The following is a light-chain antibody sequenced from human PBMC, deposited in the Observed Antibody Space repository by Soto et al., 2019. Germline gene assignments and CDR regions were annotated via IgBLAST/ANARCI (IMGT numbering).Light chain of an antibody. CDR1: QSISSW. CDR2: DAS. J-gene: IGKJ1*01. CDR3: QQYNSYSGT. Sequence: DIQMPESHCTLPASVGDRVTITCRASQSISSWLAWYQQKPGKAPKLLIYDASSLESGVPSRFSGSGSGTEFTLTISSLQPDDFATYYCQQYNSYSGTFGQGTKVDIK. V-gene: IGKV1-5*01.